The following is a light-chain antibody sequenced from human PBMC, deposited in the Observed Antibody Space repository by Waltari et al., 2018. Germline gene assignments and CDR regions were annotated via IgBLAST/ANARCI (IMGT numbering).Light chain of an antibody. CDR3: QQYDSFALT. Sequence: DIQMTQSPSTLSASVGDRVTITCRASQSISSWLAWYQHKPGKAPKLLIYKASSLESVVPSRFSGSGSGTEFTLTISSLQPDDFATYYCQQYDSFALTFGGGTKVEIK. V-gene: IGKV1-5*03. CDR2: KAS. J-gene: IGKJ4*01. CDR1: QSISSW.